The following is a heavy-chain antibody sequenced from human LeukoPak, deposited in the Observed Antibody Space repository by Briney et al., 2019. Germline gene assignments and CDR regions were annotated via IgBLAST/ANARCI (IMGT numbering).Heavy chain of an antibody. CDR3: AREEFSYCSSTSCYGPFDY. J-gene: IGHJ4*02. CDR2: ISSNGGST. D-gene: IGHD2-2*01. CDR1: GFTFSSYA. Sequence: PGGSLRLSCAASGFTFSSYAMHWVRQAPGKGLEYVSAISSNGGSTYYANSVKGRFTISRDNSKNTLYLQMSSLRAEDMAVYYCAREEFSYCSSTSCYGPFDYWGQGTLVTVSS. V-gene: IGHV3-64*01.